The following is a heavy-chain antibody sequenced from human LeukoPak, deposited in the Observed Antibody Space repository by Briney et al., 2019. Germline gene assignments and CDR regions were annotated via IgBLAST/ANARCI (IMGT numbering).Heavy chain of an antibody. CDR3: ARDLVRGVIDY. D-gene: IGHD3-10*01. CDR1: GFTFSSYI. V-gene: IGHV3-21*01. CDR2: ISSSSYI. Sequence: PGRSLRLSCAASGFTFSSYIMNWVRQAPGKGLEWVSSISSSSYIYYADSVKGRLTISRDNAKNSLFLQMNSLRAEDTAVCYCARDLVRGVIDYWGQGTLVTVSS. J-gene: IGHJ4*02.